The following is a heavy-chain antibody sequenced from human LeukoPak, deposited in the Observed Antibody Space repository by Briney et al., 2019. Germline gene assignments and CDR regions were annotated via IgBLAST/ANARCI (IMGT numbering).Heavy chain of an antibody. D-gene: IGHD3-10*01. CDR2: IYHSGST. Sequence: SQTLSLTCTVSGGSISSGGYYWSWIRQPPGKGLEWIGYIYHSGSTYYNPSLKSRVTISVDTSKNQFSLKLSSVTAADTAVYYCARGEIFNWFDPWGQGTLVTVSS. V-gene: IGHV4-30-2*05. CDR1: GGSISSGGYY. CDR3: ARGEIFNWFDP. J-gene: IGHJ5*02.